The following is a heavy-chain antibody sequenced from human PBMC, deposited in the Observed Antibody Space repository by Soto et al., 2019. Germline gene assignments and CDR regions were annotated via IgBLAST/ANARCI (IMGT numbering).Heavy chain of an antibody. CDR1: GASIRSYH. J-gene: IGHJ5*02. Sequence: ETLSLTCAVSGASIRSYHWSWIRQPAGKGLEWIGRMQHTGNTNYNPSLKSRVTMSVDTSKNQISLKMTSVTAADAAVYFCAKDVSSRRWFDPWGQGILVTV. D-gene: IGHD3-16*01. V-gene: IGHV4-4*07. CDR3: AKDVSSRRWFDP. CDR2: MQHTGNT.